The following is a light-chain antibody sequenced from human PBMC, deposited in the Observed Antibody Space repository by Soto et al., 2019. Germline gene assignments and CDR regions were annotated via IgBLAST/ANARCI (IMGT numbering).Light chain of an antibody. CDR1: QNVSSSY. CDR3: QQYGSSQS. J-gene: IGKJ1*01. Sequence: EIVLTQSPGTLSLSPGERATLSCRASQNVSSSYLAWYQQKPGQAPRLLIYGASSRATGIPDRFSGSGSGTDFTLTISRLEPEDFAVYYCQQYGSSQSFGHGTKVEIK. CDR2: GAS. V-gene: IGKV3-20*01.